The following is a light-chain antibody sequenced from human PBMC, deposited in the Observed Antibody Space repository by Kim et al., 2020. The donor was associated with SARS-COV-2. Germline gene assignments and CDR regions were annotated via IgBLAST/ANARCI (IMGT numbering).Light chain of an antibody. Sequence: QSVLTQPPSASATPGQTVTISCSGSDSNIANYPVDWYQQLPGTAPKLLMHRPSGVPDRFSGSKSGTSASLVIRGLQSEDEGDYYCAAWDASLNALVFGGGTQLTVL. CDR1: DSNIANYP. J-gene: IGLJ3*02. V-gene: IGLV1-44*01. CDR3: AAWDASLNALV.